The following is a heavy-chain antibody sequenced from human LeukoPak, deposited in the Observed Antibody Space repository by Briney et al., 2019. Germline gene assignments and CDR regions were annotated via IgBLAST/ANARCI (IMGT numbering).Heavy chain of an antibody. CDR1: GYTFTGYY. V-gene: IGHV1-2*02. CDR3: ARDRGWEPRFDP. J-gene: IGHJ5*02. CDR2: INPNSGGT. Sequence: GASVKVSCKASGYTFTGYYMHWVRQAPGQGLEWMGWINPNSGGTNYAQKFQGRVTMTGDTSITTAYMELSRLRSDDTAVYYCARDRGWEPRFDPWGQGTLVAVSS. D-gene: IGHD1-26*01.